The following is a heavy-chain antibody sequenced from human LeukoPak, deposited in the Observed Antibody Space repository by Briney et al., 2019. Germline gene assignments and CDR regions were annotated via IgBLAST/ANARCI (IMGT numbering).Heavy chain of an antibody. CDR1: GYTFTGYY. D-gene: IGHD3-3*01. V-gene: IGHV1-2*04. CDR3: ARVSHHLEWLFIRSDWFDP. Sequence: GASVKVSCKASGYTFTGYYMHWVRQAPGQGLEWTGWINPNSGGTNYAQKFQGWVTMTRDTSISTAYMELSSLRSEDTAVYYCARVSHHLEWLFIRSDWFDPWGQGTLVTVSS. CDR2: INPNSGGT. J-gene: IGHJ5*02.